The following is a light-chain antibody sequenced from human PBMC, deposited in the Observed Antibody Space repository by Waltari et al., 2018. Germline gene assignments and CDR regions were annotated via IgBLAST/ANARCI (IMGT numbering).Light chain of an antibody. CDR2: MAS. CDR3: QQYDAYSRT. Sequence: DIQMTQSPSTLSASVGDRITITCRASQDIRSWLAWYQQKPGKAPELLIYMASTLHGGVPSRFSGSGSGTEFTFTISSLQPDDFATYYCQQYDAYSRTFGQGTKVEVK. V-gene: IGKV1-5*03. CDR1: QDIRSW. J-gene: IGKJ1*01.